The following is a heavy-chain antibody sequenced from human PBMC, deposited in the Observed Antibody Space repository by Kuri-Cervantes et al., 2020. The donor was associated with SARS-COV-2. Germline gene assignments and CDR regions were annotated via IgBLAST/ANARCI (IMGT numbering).Heavy chain of an antibody. J-gene: IGHJ4*02. D-gene: IGHD4-23*01. V-gene: IGHV1-18*01. CDR2: INTYNGNT. CDR3: ARSHTLYGGNSSPWDY. CDR1: GYTFTSYG. Sequence: ASVKVSCKASGYTFTSYGISWVRQAPGRRLEWMGSINTYNGNTNYAQIIQGRVTMTTDTSTATAFMELRSLRSFDTAVYYCARSHTLYGGNSSPWDYWGQGTPVTVSS.